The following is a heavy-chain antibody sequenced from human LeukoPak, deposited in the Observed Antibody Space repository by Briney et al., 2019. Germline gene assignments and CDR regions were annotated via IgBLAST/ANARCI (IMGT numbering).Heavy chain of an antibody. Sequence: ASVKVSCKASGYTFTSYGISWVRQAPGQGLEWMGWISTYNGNTNYAQKLQGRVTMTTDTSTSTAYMELRSLRSDDTAVYYCARDPTRYSSSSARDAFDIWGQGTMVTVSS. CDR3: ARDPTRYSSSSARDAFDI. J-gene: IGHJ3*02. CDR1: GYTFTSYG. CDR2: ISTYNGNT. D-gene: IGHD6-6*01. V-gene: IGHV1-18*01.